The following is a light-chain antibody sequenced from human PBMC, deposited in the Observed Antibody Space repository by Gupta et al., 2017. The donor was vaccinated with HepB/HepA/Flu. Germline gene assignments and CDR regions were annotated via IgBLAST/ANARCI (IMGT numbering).Light chain of an antibody. V-gene: IGLV2-23*02. CDR2: EVN. CDR1: SRDIGSYNL. CDR3: CSYASSGTLL. J-gene: IGLJ2*01. Sequence: QSALTQPASVSGSPGPSITISCTGTSRDIGSYNLVSWYQQHPGKAPKLMIFEVNKRPAGVSSRFSASKSGNTASLTISGLQPEDAADYFCCSYASSGTLLFGGGTKLTVL.